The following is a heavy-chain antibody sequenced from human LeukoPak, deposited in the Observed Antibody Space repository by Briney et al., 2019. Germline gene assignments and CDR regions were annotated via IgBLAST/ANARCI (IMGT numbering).Heavy chain of an antibody. CDR1: GFTFSSYS. CDR2: ISSSSSYI. D-gene: IGHD2-15*01. Sequence: GGSLRLSCAASGFTFSSYSMNWVRQAPGKGLEWVSSISSSSSYIYYADSVKGRFTISRDNAKNSLYLQMNSLRAEDTAVYYCARDEVVVVVSSGFASPVSYYMDVWGKGTTVTVSS. J-gene: IGHJ6*03. CDR3: ARDEVVVVVSSGFASPVSYYMDV. V-gene: IGHV3-21*01.